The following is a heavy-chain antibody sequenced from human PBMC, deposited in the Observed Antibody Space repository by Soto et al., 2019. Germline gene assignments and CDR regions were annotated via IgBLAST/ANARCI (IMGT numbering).Heavy chain of an antibody. CDR1: GFTFDDYA. CDR3: AKELPAPGIAVAGTSAFDI. J-gene: IGHJ3*02. V-gene: IGHV3-9*01. CDR2: ISWNSGSI. Sequence: PGGSLRLSCAASGFTFDDYAMHWVRQAPGKGLEWVSGISWNSGSIGYADSVKGRFTISRDNAKNSLYLQMNSLRAEDTALYYCAKELPAPGIAVAGTSAFDIWGQGTMVTVSS. D-gene: IGHD6-19*01.